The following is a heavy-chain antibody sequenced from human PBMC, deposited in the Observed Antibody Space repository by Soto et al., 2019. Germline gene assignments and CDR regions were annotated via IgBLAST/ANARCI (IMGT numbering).Heavy chain of an antibody. V-gene: IGHV1-69*13. D-gene: IGHD2-2*01. J-gene: IGHJ5*02. Sequence: SVKVSCKASGGTFSSYAISWVRQAPGQGLEWMGGIIPIFGTANYAQKFQGRVTITADESTSTAYMELSSLRSEDTAVYYCARENCSSTSCYLTWFDPWGQGTLVTVSS. CDR1: GGTFSSYA. CDR2: IIPIFGTA. CDR3: ARENCSSTSCYLTWFDP.